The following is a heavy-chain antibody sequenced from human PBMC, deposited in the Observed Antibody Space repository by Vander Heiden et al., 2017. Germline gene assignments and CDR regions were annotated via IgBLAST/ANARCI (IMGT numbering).Heavy chain of an antibody. J-gene: IGHJ6*02. CDR2: INWNGDNI. V-gene: IGHV3-20*04. D-gene: IGHD6-13*01. Sequence: EVQLVESGGTVVRPGGSLRLSCEASGFTFDDYAMSWVRQVPGKGLEWVSDINWNGDNINYADSVKGRFTISRDNAKNSLYLQMNSLRGEDTALYYCARPHQRHSSSLYGLDVWGQGTTVTVSS. CDR3: ARPHQRHSSSLYGLDV. CDR1: GFTFDDYA.